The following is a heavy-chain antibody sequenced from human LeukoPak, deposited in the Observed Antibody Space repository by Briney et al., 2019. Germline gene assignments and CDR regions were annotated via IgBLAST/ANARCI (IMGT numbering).Heavy chain of an antibody. J-gene: IGHJ6*02. CDR1: GGSISSGGYS. Sequence: PSETLSLTCAVSGGSISSGGYSWSWIRQPPGKGLEWIGYIYHSGSTYYNPSLKSRVTISVDRSKNQFSLKLSSVTAADTAVYYCASLTRSGNYGMDVWGQGTTVTVSS. CDR2: IYHSGST. D-gene: IGHD3-10*01. V-gene: IGHV4-30-2*02. CDR3: ASLTRSGNYGMDV.